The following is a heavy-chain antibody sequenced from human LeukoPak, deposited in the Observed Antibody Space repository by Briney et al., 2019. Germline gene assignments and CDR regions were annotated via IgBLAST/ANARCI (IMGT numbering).Heavy chain of an antibody. CDR1: GFTFSRYS. D-gene: IGHD5-18*01. CDR2: ISSSSSYI. J-gene: IGHJ4*02. Sequence: GGSLRLSCEASGFTFSRYSLTWVRQAPGKGLEWVSSISSSSSYIYYADSVKGRFTISRDNAKNSLYLQMNSLRAEDTALCYCARQADTAMLIWSFTDYWGQGTLVTVSS. CDR3: ARQADTAMLIWSFTDY. V-gene: IGHV3-21*01.